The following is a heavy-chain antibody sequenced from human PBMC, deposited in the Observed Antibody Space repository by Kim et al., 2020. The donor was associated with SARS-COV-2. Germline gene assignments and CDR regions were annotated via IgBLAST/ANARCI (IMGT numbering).Heavy chain of an antibody. CDR1: GGSISSSSYY. J-gene: IGHJ6*02. V-gene: IGHV4-39*07. CDR3: ARDPGYDFWSGYFKAYYYYGMDV. Sequence: SETLSLTCTVSGGSISSSSYYWGWIRQPPGKGLEWIGSLYYSGSTYYNPSLKSRVTISVDTSKNQFSLKLSSVAAADTAVYYCARDPGYDFWSGYFKAYYYYGMDVWGQGTTVTVSS. D-gene: IGHD3-3*01. CDR2: LYYSGST.